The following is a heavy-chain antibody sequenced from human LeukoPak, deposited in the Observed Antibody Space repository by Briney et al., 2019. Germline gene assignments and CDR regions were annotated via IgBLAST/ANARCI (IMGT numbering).Heavy chain of an antibody. CDR3: AKGLDWLLYGMGY. Sequence: GGSLRLSCAASGFTFSSYSMNWVRQAPGKGLEWVSSTSSSSNYIYYADSLKGRFTISRDNAKNSLYLQMTSLRAEDTALYYCAKGLDWLLYGMGYWGQGTLVTVSS. D-gene: IGHD3-9*01. CDR2: TSSSSNYI. V-gene: IGHV3-21*04. J-gene: IGHJ4*02. CDR1: GFTFSSYS.